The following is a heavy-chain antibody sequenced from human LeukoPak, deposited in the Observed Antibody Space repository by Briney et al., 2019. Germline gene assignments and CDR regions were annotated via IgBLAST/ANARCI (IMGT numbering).Heavy chain of an antibody. D-gene: IGHD1-26*01. J-gene: IGHJ4*02. Sequence: GGSLRLSCTASGFTFSSYAMHWVRQAPGKGLEWVAVISYDGSNKYYAESVKGRFTVSRDNYKNTVNLQMNSLKPEDTAVYYCARGDSRSSHFEYWGQGTLVTVSS. CDR3: ARGDSRSSHFEY. CDR1: GFTFSSYA. V-gene: IGHV3-30-3*01. CDR2: ISYDGSNK.